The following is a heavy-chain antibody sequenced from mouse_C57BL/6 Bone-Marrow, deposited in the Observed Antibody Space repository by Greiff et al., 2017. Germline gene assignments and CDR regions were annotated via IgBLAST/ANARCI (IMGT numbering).Heavy chain of an antibody. CDR3: ARGECPGY. V-gene: IGHV1-53*01. D-gene: IGHD6-1*01. CDR1: GYTFTNYW. Sequence: VQLQQPGPELVKPGASVKLSCKASGYTFTNYWMNWVKQRPGQGLEWIGIINPSYGGTNYNEKFKSKATLTVDKSSSTAYMQLSSPASEDSAVYYCARGECPGYWGQGTTLTVSS. CDR2: INPSYGGT. J-gene: IGHJ2*01.